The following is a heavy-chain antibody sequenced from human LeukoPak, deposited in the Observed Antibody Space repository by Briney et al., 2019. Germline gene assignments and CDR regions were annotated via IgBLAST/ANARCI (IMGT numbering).Heavy chain of an antibody. Sequence: PGGSLRLSCAASGFTFSSYSMNWVRQAPGKGLEWVSSISSSSSYIYYADSVKGRFTISRDNAKNSLYLQMSSLRAEDTAVYYCASDIVVVPAATYGMDVWGQGTTVTVS. D-gene: IGHD2-2*01. CDR2: ISSSSSYI. V-gene: IGHV3-21*01. CDR1: GFTFSSYS. J-gene: IGHJ6*02. CDR3: ASDIVVVPAATYGMDV.